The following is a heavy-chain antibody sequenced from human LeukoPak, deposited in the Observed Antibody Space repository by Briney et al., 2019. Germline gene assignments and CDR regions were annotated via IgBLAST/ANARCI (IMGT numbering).Heavy chain of an antibody. D-gene: IGHD1-26*01. CDR2: LWYDGSRE. V-gene: IGHV3-33*01. CDR1: GFSFSSYG. Sequence: PGRSLRLSCAASGFSFSSYGIHWVRQAPGKGLEWVAVLWYDGSREYYADSVKGRLTISRDNSKNTLYLQMNSLRAEDTAVYYCARTWDYMDVWGKGTTVTVSS. J-gene: IGHJ6*03. CDR3: ARTWDYMDV.